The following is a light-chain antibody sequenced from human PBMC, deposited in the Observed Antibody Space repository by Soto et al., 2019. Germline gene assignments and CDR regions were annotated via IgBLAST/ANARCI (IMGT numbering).Light chain of an antibody. V-gene: IGKV3-15*01. CDR3: QQYNNWPPWT. CDR2: GAS. Sequence: EIVLTPSPGPLSLSPGERATLSCRASQSVSSSYLAWYQPKPGQAPRLLIYGASTRATGIPARFSGSGSGTEFTLTISSLQSEDFAVYYCQQYNNWPPWTFGQGTKVDI. CDR1: QSVSSSY. J-gene: IGKJ1*01.